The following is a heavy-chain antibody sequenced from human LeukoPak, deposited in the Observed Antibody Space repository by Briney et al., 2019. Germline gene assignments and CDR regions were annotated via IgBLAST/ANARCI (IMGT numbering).Heavy chain of an antibody. CDR2: IIPIFGTA. Sequence: SVKVSCKASGGTFSSYAISWVRQAPGQGLEWMGGIIPIFGTANYAQKFQGRVTITADKSTSTAYMELSSLRSADTAVYYCAREMAVAGSGVIDSWGQGTLVTVSS. D-gene: IGHD6-19*01. V-gene: IGHV1-69*06. CDR1: GGTFSSYA. J-gene: IGHJ4*02. CDR3: AREMAVAGSGVIDS.